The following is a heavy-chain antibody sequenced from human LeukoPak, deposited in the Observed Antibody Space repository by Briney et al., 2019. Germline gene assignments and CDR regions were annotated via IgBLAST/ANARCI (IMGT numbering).Heavy chain of an antibody. CDR3: ARDASGTYYVDGWYFDL. CDR2: IYTSGTT. CDR1: GGSISGYY. D-gene: IGHD1-26*01. J-gene: IGHJ4*01. V-gene: IGHV4-4*07. Sequence: SETLSLTCTVSGGSISGYYWSWIRQPAGKGLEWLGRIYTSGTTNYNPSLTSRVTMSVDTSKNQFSLKVNSVAAAGTAVYYCARDASGTYYVDGWYFDLWGHGTLVTVSS.